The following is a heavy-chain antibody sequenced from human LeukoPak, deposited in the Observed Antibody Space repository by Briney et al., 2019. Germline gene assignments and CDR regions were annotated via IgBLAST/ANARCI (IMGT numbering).Heavy chain of an antibody. CDR1: GYSFTSYW. Sequence: GESLKISCEGSGYSFTSYWISWVRQMPGKGLEWMGRIDPSDSYANYSPSFQGHVTISADKSISTAYLQWSSLKASDTAMYHCARFMGIAAAGTDWFDPWGQGTLVTVSS. V-gene: IGHV5-10-1*01. CDR3: ARFMGIAAAGTDWFDP. D-gene: IGHD6-13*01. J-gene: IGHJ5*02. CDR2: IDPSDSYA.